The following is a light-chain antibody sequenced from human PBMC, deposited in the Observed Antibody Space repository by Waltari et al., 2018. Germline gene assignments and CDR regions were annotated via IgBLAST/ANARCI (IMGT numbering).Light chain of an antibody. CDR1: TSDVGNYNL. V-gene: IGLV2-23*02. J-gene: IGLJ2*01. CDR3: CSYAGSTTL. Sequence: QSALTQPASVSGSPGQSITISCTATTSDVGNYNLVSWYHHHPGKTPKLIIYEVIKRPSGISNRFSGSKSGKTSSLTISGLQAEDEADYYCCSYAGSTTLFGGGTKLTVL. CDR2: EVI.